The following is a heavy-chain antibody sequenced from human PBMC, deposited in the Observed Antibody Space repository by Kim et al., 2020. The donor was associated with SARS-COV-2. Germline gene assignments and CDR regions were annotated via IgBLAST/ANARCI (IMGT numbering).Heavy chain of an antibody. J-gene: IGHJ6*02. V-gene: IGHV3-15*01. Sequence: DDAAPVTGRFTNSRDDSKNTLYLQMNSLKTEDTAVYYCTYPGYYYYGMDVWGQGTTVTVSS. CDR3: TYPGYYYYGMDV.